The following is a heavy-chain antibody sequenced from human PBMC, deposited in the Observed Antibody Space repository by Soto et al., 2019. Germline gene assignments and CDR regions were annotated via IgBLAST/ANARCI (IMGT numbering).Heavy chain of an antibody. CDR3: AGGCRWQLVRCSRYSCFDY. CDR1: GFTFSSYA. D-gene: IGHD6-6*01. CDR2: ISGSGGST. J-gene: IGHJ4*02. Sequence: GGSLRLSCAASGFTFSSYAMSWVRQAPGKGLEWVSAISGSGGSTYYADSVKGRFTISRDNSKNTLYLQMNSLRAEDRAVYYCAGGCRWQLVRCSRYSCFDYWGQGTLVTVSS. V-gene: IGHV3-23*01.